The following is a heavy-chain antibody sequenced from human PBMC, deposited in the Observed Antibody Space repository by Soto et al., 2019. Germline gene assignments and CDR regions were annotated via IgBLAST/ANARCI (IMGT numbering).Heavy chain of an antibody. D-gene: IGHD3-22*01. CDR2: IYYSGST. V-gene: IGHV4-39*01. Sequence: KPSETLSLTCTVSGGSISSSSYYWGWIRQPPGKGLEWIGSIYYSGSTYYNPSLKSRVTISVDTSKNQFSLKLSSVTAADTAVYYCARHYYDSIMVYLNWFDPWGQGTLVTVSS. CDR3: ARHYYDSIMVYLNWFDP. J-gene: IGHJ5*02. CDR1: GGSISSSSYY.